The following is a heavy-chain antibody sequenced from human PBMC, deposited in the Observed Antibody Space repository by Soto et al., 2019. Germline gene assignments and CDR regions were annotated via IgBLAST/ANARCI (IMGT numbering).Heavy chain of an antibody. Sequence: GGSLRLSCAASGFTFSSYAMSWVRQAPGKGLEWVSAISGSGGSTYYADSVKGRFTISRDNSKNTLYLQMNSLRAEDTAVYYCAKDINAYCTNGVCYALDIWGQGTMVTVSS. CDR3: AKDINAYCTNGVCYALDI. CDR2: ISGSGGST. D-gene: IGHD2-8*01. J-gene: IGHJ3*02. CDR1: GFTFSSYA. V-gene: IGHV3-23*01.